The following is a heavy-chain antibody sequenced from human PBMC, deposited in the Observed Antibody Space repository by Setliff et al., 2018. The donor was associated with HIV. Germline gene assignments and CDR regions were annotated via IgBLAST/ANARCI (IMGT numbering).Heavy chain of an antibody. J-gene: IGHJ4*02. CDR1: GGSISSYY. CDR2: IYYNGNT. CDR3: ARVIEGGSGSMDY. D-gene: IGHD3-22*01. Sequence: SETLSLTCTVSGGSISSYYWSWIRQPPGKGLEWIGYIYYNGNTNYNPSLKSRVTISVDTSKNQLSLKLSSVTAADTAVYYCARVIEGGSGSMDYWGQGTLVTVSS. V-gene: IGHV4-59*01.